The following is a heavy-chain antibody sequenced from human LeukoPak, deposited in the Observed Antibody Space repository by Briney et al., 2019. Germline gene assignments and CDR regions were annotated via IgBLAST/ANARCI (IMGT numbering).Heavy chain of an antibody. Sequence: SQTLSLTCAISGDSVSSNSAAWNWLRQSPSRGLEWLGRTYYRSKWFTDYAISVKSRITINPDTSKNQFSLQLNSVTPEDTAVYYCTRGPAHYNYGMDVWGQGTTVSVSS. CDR1: GDSVSSNSAA. J-gene: IGHJ6*02. CDR3: TRGPAHYNYGMDV. D-gene: IGHD3-10*01. CDR2: TYYRSKWFT. V-gene: IGHV6-1*01.